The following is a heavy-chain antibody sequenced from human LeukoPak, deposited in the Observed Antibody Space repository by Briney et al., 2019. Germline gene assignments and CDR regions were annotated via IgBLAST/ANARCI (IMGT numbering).Heavy chain of an antibody. V-gene: IGHV5-51*01. CDR3: ARHLRDGYNSGEDAFDI. D-gene: IGHD5-24*01. J-gene: IGHJ3*02. Sequence: GESLKISCKGSGYSFTSYWIGWVRQMPGKSLEWMGIIYPGASDTRYSPYFQGQVTMSADKSISTAYLQWSSLKASDTAMYYCARHLRDGYNSGEDAFDIWGQGTMVTVSS. CDR1: GYSFTSYW. CDR2: IYPGASDT.